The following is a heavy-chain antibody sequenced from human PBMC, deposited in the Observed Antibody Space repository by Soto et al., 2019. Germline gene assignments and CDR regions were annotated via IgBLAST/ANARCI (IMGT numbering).Heavy chain of an antibody. CDR2: TYYRSKWYN. CDR3: ARRYCSGGICIGDSRLDP. D-gene: IGHD2-15*01. J-gene: IGHJ5*02. CDR1: GDSVSSTNAA. V-gene: IGHV6-1*01. Sequence: PSQTLSLTCAISGDSVSSTNAAWNWIRQSPSRGLEWLGRTYYRSKWYNDYAVSVKSRITINPDTSRNQFSLRLNSVTPEDTAVYYCARRYCSGGICIGDSRLDPWGQGTLVTVSS.